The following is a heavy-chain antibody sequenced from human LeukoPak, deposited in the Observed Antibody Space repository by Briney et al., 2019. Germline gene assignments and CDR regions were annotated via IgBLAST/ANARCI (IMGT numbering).Heavy chain of an antibody. V-gene: IGHV4-59*01. CDR1: GGSISSYY. J-gene: IGHJ4*02. CDR3: ARVVPAAISFLYYFDY. CDR2: IYYSGST. D-gene: IGHD2-2*01. Sequence: SETLSLTCTVSGGSISSYYWSWIRQPPGKVLYWIGYIYYSGSTNYNPSLKSRVTISVDTSKNQFSLKLSSVTAADTAVYYCARVVPAAISFLYYFDYWGQGTLVTVSS.